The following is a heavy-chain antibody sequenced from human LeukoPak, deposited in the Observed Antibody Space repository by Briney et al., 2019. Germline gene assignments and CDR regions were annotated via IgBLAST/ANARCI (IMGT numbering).Heavy chain of an antibody. CDR2: IKQDGSEK. D-gene: IGHD2-8*01. CDR1: GFTFSSYG. V-gene: IGHV3-7*01. CDR3: ARDRVYVPLDY. Sequence: GGSLRLSCAASGFTFSSYGMHWVRQAPGKGLEWVANIKQDGSEKYYVDSVKGRFTISRDNAKNSLYLQMNSLRAEDTAVYYCARDRVYVPLDYWGQGTLVTVSS. J-gene: IGHJ4*02.